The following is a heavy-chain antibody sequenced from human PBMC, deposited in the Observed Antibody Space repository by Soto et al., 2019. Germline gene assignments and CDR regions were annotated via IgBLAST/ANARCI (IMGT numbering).Heavy chain of an antibody. Sequence: GGSLRLSFAASGFTFSSYSMNWVRQAPGKGLEWVSYISSSGSIIYYADSVKGRFTISRDNSKNTMYLQMNNLSPEDTAVYYCARGNLDVWGQGTTVTVSS. CDR3: ARGNLDV. D-gene: IGHD1-7*01. CDR1: GFTFSSYS. CDR2: ISSSGSII. J-gene: IGHJ6*02. V-gene: IGHV3-48*01.